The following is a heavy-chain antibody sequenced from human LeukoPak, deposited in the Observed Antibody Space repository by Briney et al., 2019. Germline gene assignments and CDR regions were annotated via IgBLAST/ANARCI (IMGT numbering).Heavy chain of an antibody. Sequence: PGGSLRLSCAASGFTFSAHGMHWVRQAPGKGLEWVGYISYDGGQISYTESVKGRFTLSRDNSKSTSYLQMNTLRTADTAIYFCAKDLGGSSFVLDYWGQGNLVTVSS. J-gene: IGHJ4*02. V-gene: IGHV3-30*18. CDR3: AKDLGGSSFVLDY. D-gene: IGHD6-6*01. CDR2: ISYDGGQI. CDR1: GFTFSAHG.